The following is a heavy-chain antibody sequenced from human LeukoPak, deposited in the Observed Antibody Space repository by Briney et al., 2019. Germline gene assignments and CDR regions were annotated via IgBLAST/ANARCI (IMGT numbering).Heavy chain of an antibody. V-gene: IGHV4-59*08. J-gene: IGHJ4*02. CDR1: GGSISSYY. Sequence: SETLSLTCTVSGGSISSYYWSWIRQPPGKGLGWIGYIYYSGSTNYNPSLKSRVTISVDTSKNQFSLKLSSVTAADTAVYYCASGYDYVRSDYWGQGTLVTVSS. CDR2: IYYSGST. D-gene: IGHD5-12*01. CDR3: ASGYDYVRSDY.